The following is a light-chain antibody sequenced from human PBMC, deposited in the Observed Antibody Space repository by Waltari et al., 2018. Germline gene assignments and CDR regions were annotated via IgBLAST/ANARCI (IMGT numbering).Light chain of an antibody. CDR2: DDA. J-gene: IGLJ3*02. Sequence: SFVLTQPPTVTVAPGKTARITCGGNNVGSTPVHWYQQQPGQAPLLVIFDDADRPSGIPERFSGSNSGNTATLTITRVEAGDEADYYCQVWDGSTDHRVFGGGTKLTVL. V-gene: IGLV3-21*04. CDR1: NVGSTP. CDR3: QVWDGSTDHRV.